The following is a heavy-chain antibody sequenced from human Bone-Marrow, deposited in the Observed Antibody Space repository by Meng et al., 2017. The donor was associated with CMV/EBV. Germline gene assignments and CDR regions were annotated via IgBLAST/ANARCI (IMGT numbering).Heavy chain of an antibody. CDR3: ARIKGANFYFDY. CDR1: GFSHSTSGMR. CDR2: IDWDDDK. D-gene: IGHD1-26*01. Sequence: SGPTLMKPTQTLTQTCTLSGFSHSTSGMRVSGIRQPPGKALEWLARIDWDDDKFYSTSLKTRLTITKDTSKNQVVLTMTNMDPVDTNTYKRARIKGANFYFDYWGQGTLVTVSS. J-gene: IGHJ4*02. V-gene: IGHV2-70D*14.